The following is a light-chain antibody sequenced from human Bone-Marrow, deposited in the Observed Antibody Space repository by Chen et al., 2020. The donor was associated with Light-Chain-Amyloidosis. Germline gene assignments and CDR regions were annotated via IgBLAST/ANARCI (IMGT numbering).Light chain of an antibody. CDR1: QSVSNN. CDR3: QQYNNWVT. J-gene: IGKJ1*01. CDR2: GAS. V-gene: IGKV3-15*01. Sequence: IVITQSPATLSVSPGERAPLSCRASQSVSNNLAWYQQQPGQATRLLIYGASTRATGIPASFSGSGSGTEFTRTISSLQSEDFAVYYCQQYNNWVTFGQGTKVEIK.